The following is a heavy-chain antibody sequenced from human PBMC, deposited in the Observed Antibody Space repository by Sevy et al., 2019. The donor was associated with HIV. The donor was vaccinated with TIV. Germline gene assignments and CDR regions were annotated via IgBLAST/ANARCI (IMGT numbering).Heavy chain of an antibody. Sequence: ASVKVSCKASGYTFSSYGISWVRQAPGQGLEWMGWLSDYDGYTNYAHKFQGRVTMSTETSTRTAYMELRSLRSDDTAVYFCAREGYYYRSGTYRPPNYYGMDVWAQGTAVTVSS. V-gene: IGHV1-18*01. CDR1: GYTFSSYG. D-gene: IGHD3-10*01. CDR3: AREGYYYRSGTYRPPNYYGMDV. J-gene: IGHJ6*02. CDR2: LSDYDGYT.